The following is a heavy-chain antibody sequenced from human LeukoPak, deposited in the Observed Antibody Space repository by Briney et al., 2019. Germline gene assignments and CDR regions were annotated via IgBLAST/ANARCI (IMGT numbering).Heavy chain of an antibody. CDR2: ISGSGGST. V-gene: IGHV3-23*01. J-gene: IGHJ3*02. D-gene: IGHD3-10*01. CDR1: GFTFSSYA. Sequence: GGSLRLSCAASGFTFSSYAMSWVRQAPGKGLGWVSAISGSGGSTYYADSVKGRFTISRDNSKNTLYLQMNSLRAEDTAVYYCAKSYGSGYDAFDIWGQGTMVTVSS. CDR3: AKSYGSGYDAFDI.